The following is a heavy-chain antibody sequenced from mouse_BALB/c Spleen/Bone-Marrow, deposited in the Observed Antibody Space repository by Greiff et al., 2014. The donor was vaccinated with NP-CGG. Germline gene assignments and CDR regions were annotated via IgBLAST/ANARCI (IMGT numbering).Heavy chain of an antibody. Sequence: VQLKESGPELVKPGASVKISCKASGYTFTDYNMHWVKQNHGKSLEWIGYIYPYNGNTGYNQKFKSKTTLTVDNSSSTAYMELRSLTSEDSAVYYCARGVYYDYDVWFANWGQGTLVTVS. CDR2: IYPYNGNT. D-gene: IGHD2-4*01. CDR1: GYTFTDYN. V-gene: IGHV1S29*02. J-gene: IGHJ3*01. CDR3: ARGVYYDYDVWFAN.